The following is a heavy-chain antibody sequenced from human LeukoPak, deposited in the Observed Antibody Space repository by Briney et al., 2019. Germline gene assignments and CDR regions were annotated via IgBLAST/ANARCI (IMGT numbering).Heavy chain of an antibody. J-gene: IGHJ4*02. CDR2: IYYSGST. D-gene: IGHD6-19*01. Sequence: PSETLSLTCTVSGGSISSSSYYWGWIRQPPGKGLEWIGSIYYSGSTYYNPSLKSRVTISVDTSKNQLSLKLSSVTAADTAVYYCASAYSSGWYGVEFFDYWGQGTLVTVSS. CDR3: ASAYSSGWYGVEFFDY. V-gene: IGHV4-39*01. CDR1: GGSISSSSYY.